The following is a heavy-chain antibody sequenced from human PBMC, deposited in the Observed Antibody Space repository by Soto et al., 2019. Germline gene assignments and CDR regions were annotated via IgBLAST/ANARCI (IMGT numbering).Heavy chain of an antibody. CDR2: INHSGST. Sequence: SETLSLTCAVYGGSFSGYYWSWIRQPPGKGLEWIGEINHSGSTNYNPSLKSRVTISVDTSKNQFSLKLSSVTAADTAVYYCAISVISCSGGSCYSYYYYYMDVWGKGTTVTVSS. D-gene: IGHD2-15*01. CDR3: AISVISCSGGSCYSYYYYYMDV. CDR1: GGSFSGYY. J-gene: IGHJ6*03. V-gene: IGHV4-34*01.